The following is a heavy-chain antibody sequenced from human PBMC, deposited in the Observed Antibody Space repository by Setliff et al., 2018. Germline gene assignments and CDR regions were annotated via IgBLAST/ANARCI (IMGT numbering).Heavy chain of an antibody. CDR2: IYYSGST. D-gene: IGHD2-2*02. J-gene: IGHJ4*02. V-gene: IGHV4-39*01. CDR1: GGSISRSNYY. CDR3: ASLRKSNTAFDY. Sequence: SETLSLTCTVSGGSISRSNYYWGWIRQPPGKELEWIGSIYYSGSTYYNPSLKSRVNISVDTSKNQFSLRLSSVTAADTDVHYCASLRKSNTAFDYWGQGRRVTGSS.